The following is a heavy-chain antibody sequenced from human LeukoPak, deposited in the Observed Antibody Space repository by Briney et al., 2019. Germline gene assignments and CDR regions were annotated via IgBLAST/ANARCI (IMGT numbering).Heavy chain of an antibody. CDR2: IYYTGTT. D-gene: IGHD3-22*01. J-gene: IGHJ4*02. V-gene: IGHV4-59*08. CDR1: GGSISSYY. Sequence: PSETLSLTCTVSGGSISSYYWSWIRQPPGKGLECLGYIYYTGTTNYNPSLKSRVTISVDTSKKQFSLKLSSVTAADTAVYYCARQTYYSSGYFDYWGQGTPVTVSS. CDR3: ARQTYYSSGYFDY.